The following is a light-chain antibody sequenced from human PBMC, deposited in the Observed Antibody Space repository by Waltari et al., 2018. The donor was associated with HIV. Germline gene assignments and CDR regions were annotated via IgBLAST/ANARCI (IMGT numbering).Light chain of an antibody. CDR3: QQTYRTPQT. Sequence: DIQMPQSPSSLSASVGDRFTITCRASQSIDTYLHWYQQTPGKAPKLLIFAASNLQGGVPSRFSGSGSGTDFTLTVNSLQPEDFATYYCQQTYRTPQTFGQGTRLAI. V-gene: IGKV1-39*01. CDR1: QSIDTY. J-gene: IGKJ5*01. CDR2: AAS.